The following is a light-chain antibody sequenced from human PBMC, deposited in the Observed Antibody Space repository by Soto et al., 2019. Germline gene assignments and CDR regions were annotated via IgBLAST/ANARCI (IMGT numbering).Light chain of an antibody. Sequence: QSALTQPASVSGSPGQSITISCTGTSSDVGSYSLVSWYQQHPGKAPKLMIYEDSKRPSGVSNRFSGSKSGNTASLTISGLQAEDEADYYCCSYARSSTYYVFGTGTKVTVL. CDR3: CSYARSSTYYV. V-gene: IGLV2-23*01. CDR1: SSDVGSYSL. CDR2: EDS. J-gene: IGLJ1*01.